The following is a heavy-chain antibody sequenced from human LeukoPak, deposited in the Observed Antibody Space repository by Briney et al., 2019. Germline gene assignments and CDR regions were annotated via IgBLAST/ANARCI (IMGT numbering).Heavy chain of an antibody. Sequence: GGSLRLSCAASGFTFSTYAMSWVRQAPGKGLEWVSVISDSGGSTYHVDSVKGRFTISRDNSKNTLYLQMNSLRAEDTAVYYCAKGDWLDYWGQGTLVTVSS. CDR2: ISDSGGST. CDR1: GFTFSTYA. V-gene: IGHV3-23*01. J-gene: IGHJ4*02. CDR3: AKGDWLDY. D-gene: IGHD3/OR15-3a*01.